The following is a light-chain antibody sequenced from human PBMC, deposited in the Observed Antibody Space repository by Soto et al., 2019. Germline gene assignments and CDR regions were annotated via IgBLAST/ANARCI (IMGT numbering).Light chain of an antibody. CDR2: GVS. CDR3: YQYGSTPPT. Sequence: TVLTQSPGTLSTPPLRSATLSCSASQSVTNSQFAWFRQKPGQATRLLIWGVSNRATGIPDRFSGSGSGTDFTLTISRLEPEDFVVFYCYQYGSTPPTFGQGTTVDIK. J-gene: IGKJ1*01. V-gene: IGKV3-20*01. CDR1: QSVTNSQ.